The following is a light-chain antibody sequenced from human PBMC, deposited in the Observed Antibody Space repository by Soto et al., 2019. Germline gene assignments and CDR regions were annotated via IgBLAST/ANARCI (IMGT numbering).Light chain of an antibody. CDR3: QQSYSTPYT. V-gene: IGKV1-39*01. Sequence: DIQMTQSPSSLSASVGDRVTITCRASQSITTYLHWYQKKQGKAPKLLIYAASSLQSGVPSRFSGSGSGTDFTLTISSLQPEDFATYYCQQSYSTPYTFGQGTELEIK. CDR2: AAS. CDR1: QSITTY. J-gene: IGKJ2*01.